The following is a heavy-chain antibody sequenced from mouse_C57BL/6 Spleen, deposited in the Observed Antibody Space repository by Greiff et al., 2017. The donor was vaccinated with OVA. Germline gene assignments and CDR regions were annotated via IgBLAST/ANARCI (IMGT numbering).Heavy chain of an antibody. CDR3: TRATGYAMDY. CDR1: GFTFSSYA. V-gene: IGHV5-9-1*02. Sequence: EVHLVESGEGLVKPGGSLKLSCAASGFTFSSYAMSWVRQTPEQRLEWVAYISSGGDYIYYADTVKGRFTISSDNARTTLYLQMSSLKSEDTAMYYCTRATGYAMDYWGQGTSVTVSS. CDR2: ISSGGDYI. D-gene: IGHD1-1*01. J-gene: IGHJ4*01.